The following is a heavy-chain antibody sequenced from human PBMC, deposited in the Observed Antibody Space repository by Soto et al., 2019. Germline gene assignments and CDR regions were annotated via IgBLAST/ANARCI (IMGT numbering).Heavy chain of an antibody. CDR3: ARSFGVVIIELDY. D-gene: IGHD3-3*01. CDR1: GFTFSSYA. V-gene: IGHV3-30-3*01. Sequence: GGSLRLSCAASGFTFSSYAMHWVRQAPGKGLEWVAVISYDGSNKYYADSVKGRFTISRDNSKNTLYLQMNSLRAEDTAVYYCARSFGVVIIELDYWGQGTLVTVSS. CDR2: ISYDGSNK. J-gene: IGHJ4*02.